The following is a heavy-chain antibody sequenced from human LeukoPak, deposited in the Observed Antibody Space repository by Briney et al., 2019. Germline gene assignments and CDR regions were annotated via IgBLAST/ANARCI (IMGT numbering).Heavy chain of an antibody. D-gene: IGHD6-19*01. V-gene: IGHV3-23*01. CDR1: GFAFSSQD. J-gene: IGHJ4*02. Sequence: PGGALRLSCAASGFAFSSQDMGWVRQAPGKERKWVSGMSDSGDRKYYVDSVKGRFTISRDNSQNTLYPQNNSLRADDTAVYYCAKDARRSSGWYFFDHWGQGTLVTVSS. CDR2: MSDSGDRK. CDR3: AKDARRSSGWYFFDH.